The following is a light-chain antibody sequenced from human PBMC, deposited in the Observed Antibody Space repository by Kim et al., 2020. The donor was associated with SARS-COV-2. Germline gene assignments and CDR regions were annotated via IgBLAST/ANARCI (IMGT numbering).Light chain of an antibody. V-gene: IGKV3-15*01. CDR3: QKYYNWPPYT. CDR2: GAS. J-gene: IGKJ2*01. Sequence: IVMTQSPATLSVSPGERATLSCRASQSVSSNLAWYQQKPGQAPRLLIYGASTRATGIPARFSGSGSGTEFTLTISSLQSEDFAVYYCQKYYNWPPYTFGQGTKLEI. CDR1: QSVSSN.